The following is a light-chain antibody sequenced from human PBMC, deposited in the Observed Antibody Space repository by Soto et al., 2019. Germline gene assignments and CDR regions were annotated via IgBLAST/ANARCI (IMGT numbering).Light chain of an antibody. J-gene: IGKJ1*01. CDR1: QNILYSANNKNY. V-gene: IGKV4-1*01. Sequence: DIGMTQSPDSLAVSLGERDSINCKSSQNILYSANNKNYLAWYQQKPGQPPKLLIYWASARESGVPDRFSGSGSGTDFTLTISSLQAEDVPVYYCQQYYSTPPTFGQGTKVEIK. CDR2: WAS. CDR3: QQYYSTPPT.